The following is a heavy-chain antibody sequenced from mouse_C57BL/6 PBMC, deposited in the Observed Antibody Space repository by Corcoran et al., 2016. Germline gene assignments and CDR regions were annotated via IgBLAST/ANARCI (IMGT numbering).Heavy chain of an antibody. CDR1: GYTFTDYN. CDR2: INPNNGGT. J-gene: IGHJ3*01. D-gene: IGHD4-1*01. CDR3: ARAAGTWLAY. V-gene: IGHV1-18*01. Sequence: EVQLQQSGPELVKPGASVKIPCKASGYTFTDYNMDWVKQSHGKSLEWIGDINPNNGGTIYNQKFKGKATLTVDKSSSTAYMELRSLTSEDTAVYYCARAAGTWLAYWGQGTLVTVSA.